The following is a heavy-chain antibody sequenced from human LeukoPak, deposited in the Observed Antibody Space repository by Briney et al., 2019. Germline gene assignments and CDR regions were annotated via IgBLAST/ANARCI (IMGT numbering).Heavy chain of an antibody. CDR3: ARHDYGDYGPHYFDY. CDR2: GSDIGGT. D-gene: IGHD4-17*01. J-gene: IGHJ4*02. Sequence: SETLSLTCAVYGASLNGHYWSWIRQPPGKGLEWIGEGSDIGGTKYNPSLKSRVTISVNTSKNQFSLKLSSVTAADTAVYYCARHDYGDYGPHYFDYWGQGTLVTVSS. V-gene: IGHV4-34*09. CDR1: GASLNGHY.